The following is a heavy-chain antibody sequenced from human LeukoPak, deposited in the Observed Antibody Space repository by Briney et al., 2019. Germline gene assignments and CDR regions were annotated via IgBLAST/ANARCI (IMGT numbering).Heavy chain of an antibody. CDR3: AKDLDIVVVPAAPHDAFDI. CDR1: GFTFDDYA. D-gene: IGHD2-2*01. J-gene: IGHJ3*02. CDR2: ISWNSGSI. Sequence: GGSLRLSCAASGFTFDDYAMHWVRQAPGKGLEWVSGISWNSGSIGYADSVKGRFTISRDNSKNTLYLQMNSLRAEDTAVYYCAKDLDIVVVPAAPHDAFDIWGQGTMVTVSS. V-gene: IGHV3-9*01.